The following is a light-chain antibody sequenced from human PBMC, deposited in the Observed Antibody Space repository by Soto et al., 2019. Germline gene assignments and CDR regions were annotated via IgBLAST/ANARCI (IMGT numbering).Light chain of an antibody. Sequence: EIVLTQSPGTLSLSPGERATLSCRASQSVYTNYLAWYQQKPGQAPRLLIYGASRRATGIPDRFSGSGSGTDFTLTISRLEPEDFGVYYCQQYGSSPPVYTFGQGTKLEIK. CDR1: QSVYTNY. J-gene: IGKJ2*01. CDR2: GAS. CDR3: QQYGSSPPVYT. V-gene: IGKV3-20*01.